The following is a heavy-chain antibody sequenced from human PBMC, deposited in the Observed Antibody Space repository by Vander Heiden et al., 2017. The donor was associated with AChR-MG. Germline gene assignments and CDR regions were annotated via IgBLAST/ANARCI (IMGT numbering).Heavy chain of an antibody. J-gene: IGHJ4*02. CDR1: GFTFSRFW. Sequence: EVQLVESGGGLVQPGGSLRLSCTASGFTFSRFWMTWVRQAPGKGLEWVATTTGNEKEKNYVDSVKGRFTISRDNAKGALYMKMNSLRDEDTAVYYCVRENHSNDYWGQGTLVTVSS. CDR3: VRENHSNDY. D-gene: IGHD6-13*01. CDR2: TTGNEKEK. V-gene: IGHV3-7*01.